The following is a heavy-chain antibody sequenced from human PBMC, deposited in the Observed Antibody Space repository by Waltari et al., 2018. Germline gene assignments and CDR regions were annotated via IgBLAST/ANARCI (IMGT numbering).Heavy chain of an antibody. CDR1: GGSINSLY. Sequence: QVQLHESGPGLVKPSETLSLTCTVSGGSINSLYWSWIRQPPGKGLEWIGYIFYTGSTKYNPSLQSRVTMSVDTSKNQFSLNLSSVTAADTAVYYCARRNQLGNWYFDLWGRGALVTVSS. CDR3: ARRNQLGNWYFDL. V-gene: IGHV4-59*08. D-gene: IGHD2-2*01. J-gene: IGHJ2*01. CDR2: IFYTGST.